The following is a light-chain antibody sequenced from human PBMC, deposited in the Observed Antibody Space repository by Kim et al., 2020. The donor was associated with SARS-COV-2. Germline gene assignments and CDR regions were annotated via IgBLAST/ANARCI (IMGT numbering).Light chain of an antibody. CDR3: QAWDNSTPV. CDR2: QDS. V-gene: IGLV3-1*01. CDR1: KLGDKY. J-gene: IGLJ2*01. Sequence: YELTQPPSVSVSPGQTASITCSGDKLGDKYACWYQQKPGQSPVLVIYQDSKRPSGIPERFSGSNSGNTATLTISGTQAMDEADYYCQAWDNSTPVFGGGTQLTVL.